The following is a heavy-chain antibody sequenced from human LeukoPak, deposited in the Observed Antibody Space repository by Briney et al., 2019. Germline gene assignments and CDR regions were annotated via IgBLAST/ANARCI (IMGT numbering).Heavy chain of an antibody. J-gene: IGHJ4*02. D-gene: IGHD2-15*01. Sequence: SETLSLTCTVSGGSISSSYWSWIRQPPGKGLEWIGYIYYSGTTNYNPSLKSRLTLSVDTSKNQFSLKLSSVTAADTAVYYCARRGFCSGGTCLTFDLWGQGTLVTVSS. CDR3: ARRGFCSGGTCLTFDL. V-gene: IGHV4-59*08. CDR2: IYYSGTT. CDR1: GGSISSSY.